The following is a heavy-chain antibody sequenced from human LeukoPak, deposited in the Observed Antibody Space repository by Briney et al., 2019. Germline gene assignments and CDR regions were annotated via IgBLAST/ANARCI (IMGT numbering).Heavy chain of an antibody. D-gene: IGHD5-18*01. V-gene: IGHV1-2*02. CDR2: INPNSGGT. CDR3: ARGPRGYSYGPIGY. CDR1: GYTLTELS. Sequence: GASVKVSCKVSGYTLTELSMHWVRQAPGQGLEWMGWINPNSGGTNYAQKFQGRVTMTRDTSISTAYMELSRLRSDDTAVYYCARGPRGYSYGPIGYWGQGTLVTVSS. J-gene: IGHJ4*02.